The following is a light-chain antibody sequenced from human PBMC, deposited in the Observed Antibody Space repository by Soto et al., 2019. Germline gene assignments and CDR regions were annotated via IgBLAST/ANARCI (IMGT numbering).Light chain of an antibody. CDR3: QQSYSTPLT. J-gene: IGKJ4*01. V-gene: IGKV1-39*01. Sequence: DIQMTQSPSSLSAYMGDRVTITCRASQSISNYLNWYQQKPGKAPKLLIYAASSLQSGVPSRFSGSGSGTDFTLSISSLQPEDFATYYCQQSYSTPLTFGGGTKVDI. CDR2: AAS. CDR1: QSISNY.